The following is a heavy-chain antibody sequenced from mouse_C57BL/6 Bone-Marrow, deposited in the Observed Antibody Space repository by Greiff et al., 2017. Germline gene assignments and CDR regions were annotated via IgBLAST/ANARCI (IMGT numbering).Heavy chain of an antibody. CDR3: TRSLIYYGTNY. CDR1: GFNIKDYY. J-gene: IGHJ2*01. D-gene: IGHD1-1*01. V-gene: IGHV14-2*01. Sequence: EVQLQESGAELVKPGASVKLSCTASGFNIKDYYIHWVKQRTEQGLEWIGRIDPEDGETKYAPTFQDKATITADTSSNTAYLQLSSLTSEDTAVYYCTRSLIYYGTNYWGQGTTLTVSS. CDR2: IDPEDGET.